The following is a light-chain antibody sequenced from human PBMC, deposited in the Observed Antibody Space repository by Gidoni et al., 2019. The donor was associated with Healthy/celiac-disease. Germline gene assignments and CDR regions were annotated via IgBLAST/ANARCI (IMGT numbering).Light chain of an antibody. CDR1: QSVSSY. CDR3: QQRSNWSWT. Sequence: EIVLTHSPATLSLSPGERATLSCRASQSVSSYVAWYQQKPGQAPRFLIYDASNRATGIPARLLSGSGYGTDFTLTISSLEPEDFAVYYCQQRSNWSWTCGQGTKVEIK. CDR2: DAS. J-gene: IGKJ1*01. V-gene: IGKV3-11*01.